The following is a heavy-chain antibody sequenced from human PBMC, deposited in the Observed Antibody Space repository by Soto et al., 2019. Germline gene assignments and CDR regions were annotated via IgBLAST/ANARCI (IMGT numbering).Heavy chain of an antibody. CDR1: GFTVSSNY. D-gene: IGHD6-13*01. J-gene: IGHJ6*03. Sequence: PGGSLRLSCAASGFTVSSNYMSWVRQAPGKGLEWVSFIYSGGSTYYADSVKGRFTISRDNSKNTLYLQMNSLRAEDTAVYYCARASRYSRDYFYYMDVWGKGTTVTVSS. CDR2: IYSGGST. V-gene: IGHV3-66*01. CDR3: ARASRYSRDYFYYMDV.